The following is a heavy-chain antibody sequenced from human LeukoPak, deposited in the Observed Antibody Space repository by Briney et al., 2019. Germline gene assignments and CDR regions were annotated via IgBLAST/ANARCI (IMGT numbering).Heavy chain of an antibody. V-gene: IGHV3-7*05. J-gene: IGHJ4*02. CDR3: ARYGYSYGDRFFFDS. D-gene: IGHD5-18*01. Sequence: PGGSLRLSCAASGFSFSNYWMSWVRQAPGKGLEWVANINQDGSVKSSVGSVKGRFTISRDNAKNSLYLQMNSLRVEDTATYFCARYGYSYGDRFFFDSWGQGTLVTVSS. CDR2: INQDGSVK. CDR1: GFSFSNYW.